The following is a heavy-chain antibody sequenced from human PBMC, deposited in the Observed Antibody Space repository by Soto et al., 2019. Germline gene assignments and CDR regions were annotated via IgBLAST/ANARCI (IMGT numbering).Heavy chain of an antibody. J-gene: IGHJ4*02. CDR1: GFTFSEYG. CDR3: AKEMFPRTVLDSSSPWGDF. Sequence: GGSLRLSCTASGFTFSEYGIHWVRQAPGKGLEWVAVISYGGSHKYYAGSVKGRFTISRDDSKDTVYLQMNSLKTDDTAVYYCAKEMFPRTVLDSSSPWGDFWGRGSLVTVSS. D-gene: IGHD2-15*01. CDR2: ISYGGSHK. V-gene: IGHV3-30*18.